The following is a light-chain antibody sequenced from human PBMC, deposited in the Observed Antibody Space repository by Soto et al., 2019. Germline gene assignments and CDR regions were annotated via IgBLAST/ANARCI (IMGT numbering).Light chain of an antibody. Sequence: EIVLTQSPATLSLSPGERATLSCRASQSVSSYLAWYQQEPGQAPRLLIYDASNRATGIPARFSGSGSGTDFTLTISSLEPEDFAVYYCQQRSNSYTFGQGTKVDIK. CDR3: QQRSNSYT. J-gene: IGKJ2*01. CDR2: DAS. V-gene: IGKV3-11*01. CDR1: QSVSSY.